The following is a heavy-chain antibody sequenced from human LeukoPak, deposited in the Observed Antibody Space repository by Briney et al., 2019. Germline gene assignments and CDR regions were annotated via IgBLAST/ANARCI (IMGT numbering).Heavy chain of an antibody. V-gene: IGHV3-53*05. CDR1: GFTVSSNY. J-gene: IGHJ4*02. CDR3: AKRRLSGWSHFDY. Sequence: LPGGSLRLSCAASGFTVSSNYMSWVRQAPGKGLEWVSVIYSGGSTYYADSVKGRFTISRDNSKSTLYLRMSSLRAEDTAVYYCAKRRLSGWSHFDYWGQGTLVTVPS. CDR2: IYSGGST. D-gene: IGHD6-19*01.